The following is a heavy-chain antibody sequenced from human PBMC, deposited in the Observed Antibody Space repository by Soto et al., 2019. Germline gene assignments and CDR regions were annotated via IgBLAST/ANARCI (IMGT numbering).Heavy chain of an antibody. D-gene: IGHD5-12*01. Sequence: SETLTLTCTVSGVSISSGGYYWSWIGQHPGKGLEWIGNIYYSGSTYYNPSLKSRITISVDTSKNQFSLKLRSVTAADTAVYYCAREGRWLHPVEYWGQGTMVIVAS. CDR2: IYYSGST. V-gene: IGHV4-31*03. CDR1: GVSISSGGYY. J-gene: IGHJ4*02. CDR3: AREGRWLHPVEY.